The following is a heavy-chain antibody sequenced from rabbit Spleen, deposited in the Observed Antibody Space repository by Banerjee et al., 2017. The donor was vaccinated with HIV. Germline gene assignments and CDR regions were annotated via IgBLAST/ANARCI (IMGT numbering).Heavy chain of an antibody. CDR1: GIDFSSDSY. Sequence: QEQLMESGGGLVQPGGTLTLTCKASGIDFSSDSYMCWVRQAPGKGLEWIGYIDLVFGVTYYATWVNGRFTISSHNAQNTLYLQLNSLTAADTATYFCVRGASGTGYYSLWGQGTLVTVS. CDR3: VRGASGTGYYSL. J-gene: IGHJ3*01. D-gene: IGHD1-1*01. V-gene: IGHV1S43*01. CDR2: IDLVFGVT.